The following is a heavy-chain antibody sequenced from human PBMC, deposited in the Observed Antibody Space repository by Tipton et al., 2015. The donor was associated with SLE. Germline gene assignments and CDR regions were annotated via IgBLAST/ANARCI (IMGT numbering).Heavy chain of an antibody. CDR1: GYSISSGDYY. CDR3: ARGYCSGGSCSYWYFDL. CDR2: IYYSGST. V-gene: IGHV4-61*08. J-gene: IGHJ2*01. Sequence: TLSLTCAVSGYSISSGDYYWSWIRQPPGKGLEWIGYIYYSGSTNYNPSLKSRVTISVDTSKNQFSLKLSSVTAADTAVYYCARGYCSGGSCSYWYFDLWGRGTLVTVSS. D-gene: IGHD2-15*01.